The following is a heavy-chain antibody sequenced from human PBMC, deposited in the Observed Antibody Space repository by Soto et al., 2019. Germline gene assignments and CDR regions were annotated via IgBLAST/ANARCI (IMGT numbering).Heavy chain of an antibody. V-gene: IGHV1-69*12. CDR2: IIPIFGTA. D-gene: IGHD3-10*01. J-gene: IGHJ6*02. Sequence: QVQLVQSGAEVKKPGSSVKVSCKASGGTFSSYAISWVRQAPGQGLEWMGGIIPIFGTANYAQKFQGRVTITADEATSAANMELSSRRSEDTAVYYCARDLGDYGLYYGMDVWGQGTTVTVSS. CDR3: ARDLGDYGLYYGMDV. CDR1: GGTFSSYA.